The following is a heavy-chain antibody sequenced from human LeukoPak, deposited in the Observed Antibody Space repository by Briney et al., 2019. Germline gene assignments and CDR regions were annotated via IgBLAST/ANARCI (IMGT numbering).Heavy chain of an antibody. J-gene: IGHJ4*02. D-gene: IGHD2-15*01. Sequence: SLRLSCAASGFGFDDYAVHWVREPPGKGLEWLSIISWNSGYIGYADSVKGRFTISRDNAKNSLYLQMNSLRAEDTAFYYCAKVRGTYCSGFFFDYWGQGALVTVSS. CDR2: ISWNSGYI. CDR3: AKVRGTYCSGFFFDY. V-gene: IGHV3-9*01. CDR1: GFGFDDYA.